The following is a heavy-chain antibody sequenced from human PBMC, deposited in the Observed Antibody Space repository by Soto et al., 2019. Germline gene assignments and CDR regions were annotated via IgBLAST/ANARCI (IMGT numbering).Heavy chain of an antibody. V-gene: IGHV4-4*02. Sequence: QVQLQESGPGLVKPSGTLSLTCAVSGGSISSSNWWSWVRQPPGKGLEWIGEIYHSGSTNYNPFLKRRVTISVDKAKNQFSLKLSSVTAAVTAAYYCARRSPIAERWYFDLWGRGPLVTVSS. CDR2: IYHSGST. D-gene: IGHD1-26*01. J-gene: IGHJ2*01. CDR3: ARRSPIAERWYFDL. CDR1: GGSISSSNW.